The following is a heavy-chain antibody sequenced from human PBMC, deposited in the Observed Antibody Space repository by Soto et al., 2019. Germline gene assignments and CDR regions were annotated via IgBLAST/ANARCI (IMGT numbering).Heavy chain of an antibody. Sequence: LRLSCAASGFTFSSFGIHWVRQAPGKGLEWVAVISHDGRSKFYGDSVKGRFTVSRDNSKNILSLEMNSLRAEDTAVYYCAKDRGYCDSSSCYLGHAFDVWGQGTMVTVSS. CDR3: AKDRGYCDSSSCYLGHAFDV. CDR1: GFTFSSFG. V-gene: IGHV3-30*18. D-gene: IGHD2-2*01. CDR2: ISHDGRSK. J-gene: IGHJ3*01.